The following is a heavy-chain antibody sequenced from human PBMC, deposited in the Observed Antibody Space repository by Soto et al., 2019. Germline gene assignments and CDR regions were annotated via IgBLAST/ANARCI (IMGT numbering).Heavy chain of an antibody. D-gene: IGHD6-19*01. CDR3: ATEMGKYSSGWFDY. V-gene: IGHV3-48*03. J-gene: IGHJ4*02. Sequence: GGSLRLSCAASGFTFSSYEMNWVRQAPGKGLEWVSYISSSGSTIYYADSVKGRFTISRDNAKNSLYLQMNSLRAEDTAVYYCATEMGKYSSGWFDYWGQGTLVTGSS. CDR1: GFTFSSYE. CDR2: ISSSGSTI.